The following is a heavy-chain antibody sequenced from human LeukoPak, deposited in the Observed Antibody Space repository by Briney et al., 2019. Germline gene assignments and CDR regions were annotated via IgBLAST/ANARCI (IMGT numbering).Heavy chain of an antibody. D-gene: IGHD2-2*01. V-gene: IGHV3-11*04. Sequence: GGALRLSCAASGFTFSDYYMSSLRQAPGKGLEGVSYISSSGSTIYYADSVKGRFTISMDNAKNSLYLQMNSLRAEDTAVYYCARERSIVVVPALPEGVYMDAWGKGTTVTVSS. J-gene: IGHJ6*03. CDR2: ISSSGSTI. CDR3: ARERSIVVVPALPEGVYMDA. CDR1: GFTFSDYY.